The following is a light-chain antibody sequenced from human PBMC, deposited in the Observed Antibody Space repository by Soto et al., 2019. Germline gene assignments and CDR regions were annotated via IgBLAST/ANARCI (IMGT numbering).Light chain of an antibody. J-gene: IGKJ1*01. V-gene: IGKV3-20*01. CDR2: GAS. CDR3: QQYGSTPRM. CDR1: QTITSSF. Sequence: EIVLTQSPGTLSLSPGERATLSCRASQTITSSFLAWYQQKPGQAPRLVIYGASSRATGIPDRFSGSGSGTDFTLTISRLEPEDFAVYYCQQYGSTPRMFGQGTKVDIK.